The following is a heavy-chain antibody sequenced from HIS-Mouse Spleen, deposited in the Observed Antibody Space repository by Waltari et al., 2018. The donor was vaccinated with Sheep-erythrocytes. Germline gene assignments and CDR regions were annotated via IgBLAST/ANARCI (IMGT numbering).Heavy chain of an antibody. CDR2: RNLNSGTT. CDR3: ARGIAAAGTDWFDP. CDR1: GYTFTSYD. D-gene: IGHD6-13*01. V-gene: IGHV1-8*01. Sequence: QVQLVQSGAEVKKPGASVKVSCKASGYTFTSYDINWVRQATGQGLEWMGWRNLNSGTTGYAQKFQGRVTMTRNTSISTAYMELSSLRSEDTAVYYCARGIAAAGTDWFDPWGQGTLVTVSS. J-gene: IGHJ5*02.